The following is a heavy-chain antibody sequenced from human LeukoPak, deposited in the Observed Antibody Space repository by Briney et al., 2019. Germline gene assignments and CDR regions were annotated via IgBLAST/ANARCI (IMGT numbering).Heavy chain of an antibody. V-gene: IGHV1-2*04. CDR1: GCTFTGYY. CDR2: INPNSGGT. Sequence: GASVKVSCKASGCTFTGYYMHWVRQAPGQGLEWMGWINPNSGGTNYAQKFQGWVTMTRDTSISTAYMELSRLRSDDTAVYYCARAPPARDYYDSSGLGFDYWGQGTLVTVSS. J-gene: IGHJ4*02. D-gene: IGHD3-22*01. CDR3: ARAPPARDYYDSSGLGFDY.